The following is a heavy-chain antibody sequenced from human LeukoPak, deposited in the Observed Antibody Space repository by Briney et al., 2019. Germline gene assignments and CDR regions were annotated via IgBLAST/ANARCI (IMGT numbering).Heavy chain of an antibody. CDR2: IYSGGST. Sequence: GGSLRLSCAASEFSVGSNYMTWVRQAPGRGLEWVSLIYSGGSTYYADSVKGRFTISRDNSKNTLYLQMNSLRAEDTAVYYCAKWGHYYDSSGYSLPGGFDYWGQGTLVTVSS. CDR3: AKWGHYYDSSGYSLPGGFDY. CDR1: EFSVGSNY. V-gene: IGHV3-66*01. D-gene: IGHD3-22*01. J-gene: IGHJ4*02.